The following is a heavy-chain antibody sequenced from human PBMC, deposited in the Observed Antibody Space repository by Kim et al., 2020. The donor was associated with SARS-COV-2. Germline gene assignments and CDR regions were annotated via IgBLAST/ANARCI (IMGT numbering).Heavy chain of an antibody. CDR3: ARDRGQWLENAFDI. D-gene: IGHD6-19*01. V-gene: IGHV1-3*01. Sequence: ASVKVSCKASGYTFTSYAMHWVRQAPGQRLEWMGWINAGNGNTKYSQKFQGRVTITRDTSASTAYMELSSLRSEDTAVYYCARDRGQWLENAFDIWGQGTMVTVSS. CDR1: GYTFTSYA. J-gene: IGHJ3*02. CDR2: INAGNGNT.